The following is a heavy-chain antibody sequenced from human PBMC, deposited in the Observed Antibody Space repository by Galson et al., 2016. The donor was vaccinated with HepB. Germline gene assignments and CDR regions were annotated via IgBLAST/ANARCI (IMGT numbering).Heavy chain of an antibody. CDR1: GYIFTAYY. CDR2: INPHSGDT. Sequence: SVTVSCKAAGYIFTAYYLHWVRQAPGQGLEWMGRINPHSGDTNYAQKSQGRVTMTRDTSVSTAYMDVSSLRSDDTAVYYCARINHGAASAFDIWGQGTMVTVSS. D-gene: IGHD1-14*01. CDR3: ARINHGAASAFDI. J-gene: IGHJ3*02. V-gene: IGHV1-2*06.